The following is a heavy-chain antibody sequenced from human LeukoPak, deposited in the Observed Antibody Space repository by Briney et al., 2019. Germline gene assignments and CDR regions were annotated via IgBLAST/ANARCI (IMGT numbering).Heavy chain of an antibody. CDR2: INHSGST. CDR1: GGSFSGYY. V-gene: IGHV4-34*01. Sequence: SETLSLTCAVYGGSFSGYYWSWIRQPPGKGLEWIGEINHSGSTNYNPSLKSRVAISVDTSKNQFSLKLSSVTAADTAVYYCAREGRGPYYHGSGIFDYWGQGTLVTVSS. CDR3: AREGRGPYYHGSGIFDY. D-gene: IGHD3-10*01. J-gene: IGHJ4*02.